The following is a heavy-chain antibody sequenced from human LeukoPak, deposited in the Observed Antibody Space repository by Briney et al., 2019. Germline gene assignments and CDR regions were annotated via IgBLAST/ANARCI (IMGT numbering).Heavy chain of an antibody. J-gene: IGHJ4*02. CDR1: GGSINSYY. CDR3: TRGNAN. V-gene: IGHV4-59*01. Sequence: PSETLSLTCTVSGGSINSYYWSWVRQPPGKGLEWVGYISYSGRTNYNPSLKSRVTISVDTSKNQFFLKLSSVTAADTALYYCTRGNANWGQGTLVTVSS. CDR2: ISYSGRT.